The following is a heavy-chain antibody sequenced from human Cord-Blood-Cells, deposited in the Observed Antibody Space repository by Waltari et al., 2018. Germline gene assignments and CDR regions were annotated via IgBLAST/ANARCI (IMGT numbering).Heavy chain of an antibody. CDR3: ARERGTGDFDY. Sequence: QVQLVESGGGLVKPGGCLRLSCAASGFTFSDYYMSWIRQAPGKGLEWVSYISSSNSYTNYADSVKGRFTISRDNAKNSLYLQMNSLRAEDTAVYYCARERGTGDFDYWGQGTLVTVSS. V-gene: IGHV3-11*05. CDR1: GFTFSDYY. CDR2: ISSSNSYT. J-gene: IGHJ4*02. D-gene: IGHD1-1*01.